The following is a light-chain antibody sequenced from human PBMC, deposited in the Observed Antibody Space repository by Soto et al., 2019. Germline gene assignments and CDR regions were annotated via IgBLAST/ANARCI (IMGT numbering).Light chain of an antibody. CDR2: DAS. CDR3: QNIHSIPIN. Sequence: DIEMSHSPSSLSASVVYIVTITFRASQSLNRWLAWYQQKPGKAPKLLIYDASSLQSGVPSRFSGSGSGTEFALTISSLQPDDFATYYCQNIHSIPINFGQGTRLEIK. CDR1: QSLNRW. V-gene: IGKV1-5*01. J-gene: IGKJ5*01.